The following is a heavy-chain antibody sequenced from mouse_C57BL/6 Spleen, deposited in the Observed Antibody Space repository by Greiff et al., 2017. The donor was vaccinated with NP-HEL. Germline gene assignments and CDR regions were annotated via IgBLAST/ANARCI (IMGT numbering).Heavy chain of an antibody. V-gene: IGHV1-55*01. J-gene: IGHJ3*01. CDR3: ARGIYYDYAIAY. Sequence: VQLQQSGAELVKPGASVKMSCKASGYTFTSYWITWVKQRPGQGLEWIGDIYPGSGSTNYNEKFKSKATLTVDTSSSTAYMQLSSLTSEDSAVYCCARGIYYDYAIAYWGQGTLVTVSA. D-gene: IGHD2-4*01. CDR1: GYTFTSYW. CDR2: IYPGSGST.